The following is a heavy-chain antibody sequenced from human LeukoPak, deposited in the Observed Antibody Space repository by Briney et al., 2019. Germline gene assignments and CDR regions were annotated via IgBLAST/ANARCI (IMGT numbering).Heavy chain of an antibody. CDR2: ISWNSGSI. CDR3: ARGGYVDY. CDR1: GFTFDDYA. Sequence: GRSLRLSCAASGFTFDDYAMHWVRQAPGKGLEWVSGISWNSGSIGYADSVKGRFTISRDNAKNSLYLQMNSLRAEDTAVYYCARGGYVDYWGQGTLVTVSS. D-gene: IGHD2-2*01. V-gene: IGHV3-9*01. J-gene: IGHJ4*02.